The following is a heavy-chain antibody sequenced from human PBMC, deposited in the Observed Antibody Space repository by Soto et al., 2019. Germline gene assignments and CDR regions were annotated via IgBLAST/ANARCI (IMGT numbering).Heavy chain of an antibody. J-gene: IGHJ6*02. CDR3: AGDRGYCSSTSCYDYYYYGMDV. CDR1: GGSISSGGYY. D-gene: IGHD2-2*03. V-gene: IGHV4-31*01. Sequence: QVQLQESGPGLEKPSQTLSLTCNVSGGSISSGGYYWSWIRQHPGKGREWIGYIYYSGSNYYNPSLKSPDTISVHTSKNQFSLKLSSVTAADTAVYYCAGDRGYCSSTSCYDYYYYGMDVWGQGTTVTVSS. CDR2: IYYSGSN.